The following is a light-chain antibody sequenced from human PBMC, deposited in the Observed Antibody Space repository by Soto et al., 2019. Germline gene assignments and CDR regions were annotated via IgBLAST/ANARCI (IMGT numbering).Light chain of an antibody. CDR3: QHYGTSAL. V-gene: IGKV3-20*01. Sequence: EIVLTQSPGTLSLSPGERATLSCRASESVSTSYLAWYQQKPGQAPRLLIYGASGRATGIPDRFSVSASGTAFTLNISRLEPEDFAVYYCQHYGTSALFGPGTKVDIK. CDR2: GAS. J-gene: IGKJ3*01. CDR1: ESVSTSY.